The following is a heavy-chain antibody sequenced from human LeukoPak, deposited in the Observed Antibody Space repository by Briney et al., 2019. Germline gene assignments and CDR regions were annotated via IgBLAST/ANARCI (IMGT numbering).Heavy chain of an antibody. CDR2: ISTGGNT. D-gene: IGHD3-10*01. CDR3: ARRAEGGESFDY. J-gene: IGHJ4*02. V-gene: IGHV4-31*03. CDR1: GGSISSGGYY. Sequence: SETLSLTCTVSGGSISSGGYYWSWIRQHPGEALEWIGYISTGGNTYYNPSPKSRVIVSVDTSKNQFSLKLSSVTAADTAVYYCARRAEGGESFDYWGQGTLVTVSS.